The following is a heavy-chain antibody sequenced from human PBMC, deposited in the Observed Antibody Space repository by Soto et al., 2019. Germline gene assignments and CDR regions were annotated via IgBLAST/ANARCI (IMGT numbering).Heavy chain of an antibody. Sequence: PSETLSLTCAVSGGSISSSSWWSWVRLPPGKGLEWIGEIYHSGTTNYSPSLKSRVTMSVDKSKNQFSLKLSSVTAADTAVYYCARVRTMHYYDSSGYVSWFDPWGQGTLVTVSA. CDR2: IYHSGTT. V-gene: IGHV4-4*02. J-gene: IGHJ5*02. CDR1: GGSISSSSW. CDR3: ARVRTMHYYDSSGYVSWFDP. D-gene: IGHD3-22*01.